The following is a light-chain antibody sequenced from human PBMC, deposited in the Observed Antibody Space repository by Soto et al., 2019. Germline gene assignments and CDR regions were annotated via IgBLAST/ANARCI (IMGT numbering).Light chain of an antibody. CDR1: QSLSSNY. V-gene: IGKV3-20*01. CDR3: QQYGDSAFT. J-gene: IGKJ3*01. Sequence: EIVLTQSPGTLSLSPGERATLSCRASQSLSSNYLAWYQQKPGQAPRLLISGTSNRATGIPDRFSGSGSGTDFTLSFSRVEPDDFAVYFCQQYGDSAFTFGPGTKVDIK. CDR2: GTS.